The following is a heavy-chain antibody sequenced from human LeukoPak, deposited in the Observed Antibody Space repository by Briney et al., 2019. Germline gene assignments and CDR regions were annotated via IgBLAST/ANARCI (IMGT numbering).Heavy chain of an antibody. J-gene: IGHJ4*02. D-gene: IGHD4-11*01. Sequence: GGSLRLSCAASGFTFSSSAMSWVRQAPRKGLEWVSTISGDGTETFYADSVKGRFTISRDNSENTHYLQMSSLRAEDTGIYYCAKGGHYSFFDYWGQGTLVTVSS. CDR3: AKGGHYSFFDY. V-gene: IGHV3-23*01. CDR1: GFTFSSSA. CDR2: ISGDGTET.